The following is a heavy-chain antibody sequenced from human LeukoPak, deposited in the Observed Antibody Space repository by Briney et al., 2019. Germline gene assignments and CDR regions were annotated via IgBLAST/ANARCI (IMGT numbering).Heavy chain of an antibody. CDR3: ARHRVGATRQVDY. V-gene: IGHV4-30-4*08. J-gene: IGHJ4*02. CDR2: IYYSGST. Sequence: SETLSLTCTVSGGSISSGDYYWRWIRQPPGKGLEWIGYIYYSGSTYYNPSLKSRVTISVDTSKNQFSLKLSSVTAADTAVYYCARHRVGATRQVDYWGQGTLVTVSS. CDR1: GGSISSGDYY. D-gene: IGHD1-26*01.